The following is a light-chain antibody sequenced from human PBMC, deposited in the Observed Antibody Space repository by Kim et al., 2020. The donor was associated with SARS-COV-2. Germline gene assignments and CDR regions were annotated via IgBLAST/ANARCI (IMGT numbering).Light chain of an antibody. V-gene: IGKV3-15*01. J-gene: IGKJ1*01. CDR3: RQFNSCPTWT. Sequence: SSGGTAAPSCRTSRSIVSSLSCCHQKPAQHPRLLIYDASSSATAITPGFIGGGSATEFSLLISSLQSEDFALYYCRQFNSCPTWTFGQGTKVDIK. CDR2: DAS. CDR1: RSIVSS.